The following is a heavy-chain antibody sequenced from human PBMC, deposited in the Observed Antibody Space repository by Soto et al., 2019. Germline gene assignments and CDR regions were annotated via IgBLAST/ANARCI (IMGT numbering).Heavy chain of an antibody. V-gene: IGHV4-59*01. J-gene: IGHJ4*02. Sequence: LSLTCTVSGGSISSYYWSWIRQPPGKGLEWIGYIYYSGSTNYNPSLKSRVTISVDTSKNQFSLKLSSVTAADTAVYYCARSRYFDWLLSFDYWGQGTLVTVSS. CDR1: GGSISSYY. D-gene: IGHD3-9*01. CDR2: IYYSGST. CDR3: ARSRYFDWLLSFDY.